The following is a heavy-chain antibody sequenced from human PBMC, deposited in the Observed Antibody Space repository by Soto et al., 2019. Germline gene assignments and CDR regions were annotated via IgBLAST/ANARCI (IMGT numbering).Heavy chain of an antibody. Sequence: PSETLSLTCTVSGGSISSYYWSWIRQHPGKGLEWIGFIYFSGTTYYNPSLKSRVTISVDTSKNHFSLKLTSVTAADTAVYYCARRYCSSTSCHYFDYWGKGTLVTVYS. V-gene: IGHV4-59*06. D-gene: IGHD2-2*01. CDR2: IYFSGTT. J-gene: IGHJ4*02. CDR1: GGSISSYY. CDR3: ARRYCSSTSCHYFDY.